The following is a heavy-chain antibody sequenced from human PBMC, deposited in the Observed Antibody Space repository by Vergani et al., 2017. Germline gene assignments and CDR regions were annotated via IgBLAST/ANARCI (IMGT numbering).Heavy chain of an antibody. D-gene: IGHD1-1*01. CDR2: IYWNDDK. Sequence: QITLKASGPTLVKPTQTLTLICTFSGFSLSTSGVGVGWIHQPPGKALEWLALIYWNDDKRYSPSLKSRLTIAKDTSKNQVVLTMTNTDPVETATYYCAHRAERTWYFDLWGRGTLVTVSS. CDR3: AHRAERTWYFDL. CDR1: GFSLSTSGVG. J-gene: IGHJ2*01. V-gene: IGHV2-5*01.